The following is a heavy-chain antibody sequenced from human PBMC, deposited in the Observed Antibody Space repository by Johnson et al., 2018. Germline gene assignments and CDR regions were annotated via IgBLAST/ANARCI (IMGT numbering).Heavy chain of an antibody. CDR2: ISYDGSNK. J-gene: IGHJ6*03. D-gene: IGHD3-3*01. CDR3: AKGYYDFWSGYLLSPMEG. Sequence: QVQLVESGGGVVQPGRSLRLSCAASGFTFSSYGMHWVRQAPGKGLEWVAVISYDGSNKYYADSVKGRFTISRDNSKNTLYLQMKSLRAAETALYYCAKGYYDFWSGYLLSPMEGWGKGTTVTISS. V-gene: IGHV3-30*18. CDR1: GFTFSSYG.